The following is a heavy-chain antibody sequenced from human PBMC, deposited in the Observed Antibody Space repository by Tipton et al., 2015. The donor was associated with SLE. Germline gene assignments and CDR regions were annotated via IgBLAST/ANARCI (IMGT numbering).Heavy chain of an antibody. J-gene: IGHJ3*02. CDR3: AGVVGASDAFDI. Sequence: TLSLTCTVSGGSISSGGYYWSWIRQHPGKGLEWIGYIYYSGSTYYNPSLKSRVTISVDTSKNQFSLKLSSVTAADTAVYYCAGVVGASDAFDIWGQGTMVTVSS. CDR2: IYYSGST. CDR1: GGSISSGGYY. V-gene: IGHV4-31*03. D-gene: IGHD1-26*01.